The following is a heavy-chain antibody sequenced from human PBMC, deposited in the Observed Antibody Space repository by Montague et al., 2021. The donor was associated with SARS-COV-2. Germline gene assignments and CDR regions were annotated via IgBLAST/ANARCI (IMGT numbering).Heavy chain of an antibody. D-gene: IGHD2-8*01. J-gene: IGHJ5*02. Sequence: NDYAVSVKSRITINPDTSKNQFSLRLNSVTPEDTAVYYCARDDPYCTNGVCYTGNWFDPWGQGTLVTVSS. CDR3: ARDDPYCTNGVCYTGNWFDP. V-gene: IGHV6-1*01. CDR2: N.